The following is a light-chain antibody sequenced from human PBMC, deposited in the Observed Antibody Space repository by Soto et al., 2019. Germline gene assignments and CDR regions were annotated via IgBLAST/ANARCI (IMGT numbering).Light chain of an antibody. V-gene: IGKV2-30*02. CDR1: QSLVHSDGNTY. Sequence: DVVMTQSPLSLPVTLGQPASISCRSSQSLVHSDGNTYLNWFRQRPGQSPRRLIYKVFNRDSGVPDRFSGSGSGTDFTLKISRVEAEDIGIYYCMQATYCPYTFGQGTKLEIK. J-gene: IGKJ2*01. CDR2: KVF. CDR3: MQATYCPYT.